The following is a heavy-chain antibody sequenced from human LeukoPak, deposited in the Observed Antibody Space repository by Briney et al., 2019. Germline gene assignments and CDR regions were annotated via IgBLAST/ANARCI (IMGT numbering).Heavy chain of an antibody. D-gene: IGHD3-10*01. J-gene: IGHJ4*02. Sequence: SETLSLTCSVSGYSITSGYFWGWIRQPPGKGLEWIGSIYHSGSTYYNPSLKSRVTISLDTSKNQFSLKLSSVTAADTAVYYCARTRYYYNSRSYGAPYYFDYWGQGTLVTVSS. CDR1: GYSITSGYF. CDR3: ARTRYYYNSRSYGAPYYFDY. V-gene: IGHV4-38-2*02. CDR2: IYHSGST.